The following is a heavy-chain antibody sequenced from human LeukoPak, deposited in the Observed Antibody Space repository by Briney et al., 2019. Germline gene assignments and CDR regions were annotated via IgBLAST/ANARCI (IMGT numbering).Heavy chain of an antibody. J-gene: IGHJ4*02. CDR3: ARHDLVGNDY. CDR2: IHYSGST. Sequence: PSETLSLTCTVSGGSISSSSYYWGWIRQPPGKGLEWIGSIHYSGSTYYNPSLKSRVTISVDTSKNQFSLKLSSVTAADTAVYYCARHDLVGNDYWGQGTLVTVSS. V-gene: IGHV4-39*01. CDR1: GGSISSSSYY.